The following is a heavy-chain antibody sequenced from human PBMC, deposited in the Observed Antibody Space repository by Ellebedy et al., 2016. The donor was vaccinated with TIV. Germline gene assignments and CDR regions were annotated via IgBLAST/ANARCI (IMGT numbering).Heavy chain of an antibody. Sequence: AASVKVSCKTSGYMFTNFAIAWVRQAPGQGLEWMGWISTENRNTNYEQKFQGRVTLTTDPSTNTAYMELTNLRSADTAVYYCARDQSTAIFDFWGQGTLVTVSS. J-gene: IGHJ4*02. V-gene: IGHV1-18*04. D-gene: IGHD1-14*01. CDR3: ARDQSTAIFDF. CDR2: ISTENRNT. CDR1: GYMFTNFA.